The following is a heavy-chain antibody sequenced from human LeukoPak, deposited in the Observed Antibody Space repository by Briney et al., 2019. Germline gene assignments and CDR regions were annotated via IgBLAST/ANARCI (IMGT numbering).Heavy chain of an antibody. CDR3: ARTTSFDY. J-gene: IGHJ4*02. D-gene: IGHD4-17*01. CDR2: INPNSGGT. CDR1: GYTFTNYY. V-gene: IGHV1-2*02. Sequence: GASVKVSCKASGYTFTNYYMHWVRQAPGQGLEWMGWINPNSGGTNYAQKFQGRVTMTRDTSINTVFMELSSLRSDDTAVYYCARTTSFDYWGQGTLVTVSS.